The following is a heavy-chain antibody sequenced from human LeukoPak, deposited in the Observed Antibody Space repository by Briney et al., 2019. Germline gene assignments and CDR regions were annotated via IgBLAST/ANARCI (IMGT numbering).Heavy chain of an antibody. CDR2: ISGSGGST. V-gene: IGHV3-23*01. CDR3: AKDVVGAINYFDY. J-gene: IGHJ4*02. Sequence: PGGSLRLSWAASGFTFSSYAMSWVRQAPGKGLEWVSAISGSGGSTYYADSVKGRFTISRDNSKNTLYLQMNSLRAEDTAVYYCAKDVVGAINYFDYWGQGTLVTVSS. CDR1: GFTFSSYA. D-gene: IGHD1-26*01.